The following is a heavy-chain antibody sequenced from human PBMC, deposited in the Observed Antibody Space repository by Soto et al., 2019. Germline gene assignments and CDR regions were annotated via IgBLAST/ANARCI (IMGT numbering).Heavy chain of an antibody. CDR1: GYTFTGYY. CDR2: INPNSGGT. Sequence: ASVKVSCKASGYTFTGYYMHWVRQAPGQGLEWMGWINPNSGGTNYAQKFQGRVTMTRDTSISTAYMELSRLRSDDTAVYYCARFVNYGSTSVWYYYGMDVWGQGTTVTVSS. D-gene: IGHD3-16*01. V-gene: IGHV1-2*02. CDR3: ARFVNYGSTSVWYYYGMDV. J-gene: IGHJ6*02.